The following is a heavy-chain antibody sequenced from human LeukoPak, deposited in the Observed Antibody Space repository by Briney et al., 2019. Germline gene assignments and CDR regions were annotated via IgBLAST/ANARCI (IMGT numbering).Heavy chain of an antibody. V-gene: IGHV3-53*04. CDR1: EFTVSSYH. J-gene: IGHJ2*01. CDR3: ARRQHVNWGFDL. D-gene: IGHD6-6*01. Sequence: GGSLRLSCAASEFTVSSYHLSWVRQAPGEGLEWLSVFYRTTGQFYADSVKGRSIISRHDSNNTLSLQMNSLRPEDTAVYYCARRQHVNWGFDLWGRGTLVTVSS. CDR2: FYRTTGQ.